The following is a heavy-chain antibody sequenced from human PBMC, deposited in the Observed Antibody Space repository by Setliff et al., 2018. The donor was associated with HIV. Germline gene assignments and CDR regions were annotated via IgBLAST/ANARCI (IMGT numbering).Heavy chain of an antibody. J-gene: IGHJ4*02. Sequence: PGGSLRLSCAAARFSFTSYAMNWVRRAPGKGLEWVSFISTSVGTTYYADSVKGRFTISRDKSKNTLYLQMTSLRADDTAVYYGEKSGSYLKDYLDYWGQGTLVTVSS. CDR3: EKSGSYLKDYLDY. CDR1: RFSFTSYA. V-gene: IGHV3-23*01. CDR2: ISTSVGTT. D-gene: IGHD1-26*01.